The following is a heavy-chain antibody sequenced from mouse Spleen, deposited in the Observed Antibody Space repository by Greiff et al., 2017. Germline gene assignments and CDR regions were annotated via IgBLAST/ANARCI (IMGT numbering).Heavy chain of an antibody. J-gene: IGHJ3*01. Sequence: QVQLQQPGAELVKPGASVKMSCKASGYTFTSYWMHWVKQRPGQGLEWIGVIDPSDSYTSYNQKFKGKATLTVDTSSSTAYMQLSSLTSEDSAVYYSTANYYGSSFAYWGQGTLVTVSA. CDR2: IDPSDSYT. CDR1: GYTFTSYW. D-gene: IGHD1-1*01. V-gene: IGHV1S127*01. CDR3: TANYYGSSFAY.